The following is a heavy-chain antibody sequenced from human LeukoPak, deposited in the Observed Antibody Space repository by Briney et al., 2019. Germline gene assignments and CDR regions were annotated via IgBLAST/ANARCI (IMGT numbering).Heavy chain of an antibody. D-gene: IGHD3-3*01. V-gene: IGHV3-23*01. CDR2: ISDSGANT. CDR3: ASNRVHIDYDFWSGYYSSYYYYMDV. J-gene: IGHJ6*03. CDR1: GFTFSTYV. Sequence: GGSLRLSCAASGFTFSTYVMSWVRQTPGKGLEWVSIISDSGANTYYADSVKGRFTISRDNAKNSLYLQMNSLRAEDTAVYYCASNRVHIDYDFWSGYYSSYYYYMDVWGKGTTVTVSS.